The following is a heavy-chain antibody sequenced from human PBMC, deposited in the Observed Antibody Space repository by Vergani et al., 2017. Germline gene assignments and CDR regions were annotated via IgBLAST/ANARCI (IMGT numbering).Heavy chain of an antibody. D-gene: IGHD1-26*01. J-gene: IGHJ3*02. Sequence: QVQLQESGPGLVKPSETLSLTCTVSGGSISSYYWSLIRQPPGKGLEWIGYIYYSGSTNYNPSLKSRVTISVDTSKNQFSLKLSSVTAADTAVYYCARVGYSGSPGAFDIWGQGTMVTVSS. CDR1: GGSISSYY. CDR3: ARVGYSGSPGAFDI. CDR2: IYYSGST. V-gene: IGHV4-59*01.